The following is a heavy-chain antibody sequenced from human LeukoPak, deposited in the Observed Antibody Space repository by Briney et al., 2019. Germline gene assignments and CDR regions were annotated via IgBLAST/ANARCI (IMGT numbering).Heavy chain of an antibody. J-gene: IGHJ4*02. CDR3: AKDGSSGWSSYFDY. D-gene: IGHD6-19*01. V-gene: IGHV3-30*02. Sequence: GGSLRLSCAASGFTFSNYAMHWVRQAPGKGLEWLAYIRYDGSSKYYADFVKGRFTISRDYSKNTLYLQMNSLRAEDTAVYYCAKDGSSGWSSYFDYWGQGTLVTVSA. CDR1: GFTFSNYA. CDR2: IRYDGSSK.